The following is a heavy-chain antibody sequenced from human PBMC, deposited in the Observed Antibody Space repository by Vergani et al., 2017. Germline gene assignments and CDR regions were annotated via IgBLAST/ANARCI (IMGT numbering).Heavy chain of an antibody. V-gene: IGHV4-4*07. J-gene: IGHJ4*02. Sequence: QVQMQESGPGLVKTSETLSLTCSASGSPISYWCWSWLRQPAGKGLEGIGRLCPSGSTNYKPSLKSRVTMSIDTSKNQFSLKLTSVTAADPAVYYCATGAGPFDIWGQGTLVTVSS. CDR1: GSPISYWC. CDR2: LCPSGST. CDR3: ATGAGPFDI. D-gene: IGHD7-27*01.